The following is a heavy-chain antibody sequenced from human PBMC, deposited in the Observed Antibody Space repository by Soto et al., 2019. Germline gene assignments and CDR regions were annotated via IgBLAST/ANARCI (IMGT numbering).Heavy chain of an antibody. CDR3: VRARATDSRPDF. Sequence: KTGGSLRLSCVASGFTFSLYAMVWVRQAPGKGLEWVSSISGDSTFIYYADSLKDRFSISRDNAKNSLYLQMDSLRVEDTATYYCVRARATDSRPDFWGQGTLVTVSS. D-gene: IGHD3-22*01. CDR1: GFTFSLYA. V-gene: IGHV3-21*01. J-gene: IGHJ4*02. CDR2: ISGDSTFI.